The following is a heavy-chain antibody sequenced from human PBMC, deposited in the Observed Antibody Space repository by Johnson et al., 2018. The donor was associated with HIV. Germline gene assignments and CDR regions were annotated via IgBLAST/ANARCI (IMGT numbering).Heavy chain of an antibody. CDR3: AKRPTLYYDYVWGSWDAFDI. D-gene: IGHD3-16*01. V-gene: IGHV3-30*02. CDR1: GFTFSSYG. CDR2: IRYDGSNK. J-gene: IGHJ3*02. Sequence: QVQLVESGGGVVQPGGSLRLSCAASGFTFSSYGMHWVRQAPGKGLEWVAFIRYDGSNKYYADSVKGRFTISRDNSKNTLYLQMNSLRAEDTAVYYCAKRPTLYYDYVWGSWDAFDIWGQGTMVTVSS.